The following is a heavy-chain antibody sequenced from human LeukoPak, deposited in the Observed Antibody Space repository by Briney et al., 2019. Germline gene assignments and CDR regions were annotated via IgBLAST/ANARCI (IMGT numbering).Heavy chain of an antibody. J-gene: IGHJ4*02. V-gene: IGHV3-30*18. Sequence: PGGSLRLSCAASGXXFXXYAMXWXXXAPGXGLXXVXXISDXXSXXYXXDXVKGRFTISXDNSKITLYLQMNSLRAEDTAVYYCAKHLASFGELFRGFGELFRGFDYWGQGTLVTVSS. CDR1: GXXFXXYA. CDR3: AKHLASFGELFRGFGELFRGFDY. D-gene: IGHD3-10*01. CDR2: ISDXXSXX.